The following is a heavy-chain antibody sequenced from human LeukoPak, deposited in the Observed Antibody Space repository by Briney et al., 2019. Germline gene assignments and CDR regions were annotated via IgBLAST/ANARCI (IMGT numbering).Heavy chain of an antibody. CDR1: GFTFSSYW. V-gene: IGHV3-7*01. J-gene: IGHJ4*02. Sequence: QPGGSLRLSCAASGFTFSSYWMSWVRQAPGKGLEWVANIKQDGSEKYYVVSVKGRFTISRDNAKNSLYLQMNSLRAEDTAVYYCARVEDTDGYNPLHFDYWGQGTLVTVSS. CDR2: IKQDGSEK. CDR3: ARVEDTDGYNPLHFDY. D-gene: IGHD5-24*01.